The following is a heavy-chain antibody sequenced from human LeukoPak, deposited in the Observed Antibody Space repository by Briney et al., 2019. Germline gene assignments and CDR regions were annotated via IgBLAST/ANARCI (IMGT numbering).Heavy chain of an antibody. CDR2: IFYTGKT. CDR3: ARVFDS. Sequence: PSETLSLTCTVSGGSVYTSDYYWGWVRQPPGKGPEWIEDIFYTGKTNYNPSLKSRVSISIDTSKNQFSLKLTSVTAADTAVYYCARVFDSWGQGTLVTVSS. J-gene: IGHJ4*02. V-gene: IGHV4-39*07. CDR1: GGSVYTSDYY.